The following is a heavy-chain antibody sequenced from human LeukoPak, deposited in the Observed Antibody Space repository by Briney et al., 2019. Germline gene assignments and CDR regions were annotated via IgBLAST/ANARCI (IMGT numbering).Heavy chain of an antibody. CDR2: ISGSGGST. CDR1: GFTFSSYA. J-gene: IGHJ4*02. CDR3: AKRPSGSYYTQYYFDY. Sequence: GGSLRLSCAASGFTFSSYAMSWVRQAPGKGLEWVSAISGSGGSTYYADSVKGRFTISRDNSKNTLYLQINSLRAEDTAVYYCAKRPSGSYYTQYYFDYWGQGTLVTVSS. V-gene: IGHV3-23*01. D-gene: IGHD3-10*01.